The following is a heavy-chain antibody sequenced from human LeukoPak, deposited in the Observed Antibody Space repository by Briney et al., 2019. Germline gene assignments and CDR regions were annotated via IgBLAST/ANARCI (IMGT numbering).Heavy chain of an antibody. CDR2: INPNSGGT. Sequence: EASVKVSCKASGYTFTGYYMHWVRQAPGQGLEWMGWINPNSGGTNYAQKFQGRVTMTRDTSIGTAYMELSRLRSDDTAVYYCARDSSSSWNDLYYYYYYMDVWGKGTTVTVSS. CDR3: ARDSSSSWNDLYYYYYYMDV. CDR1: GYTFTGYY. D-gene: IGHD6-13*01. J-gene: IGHJ6*03. V-gene: IGHV1-2*02.